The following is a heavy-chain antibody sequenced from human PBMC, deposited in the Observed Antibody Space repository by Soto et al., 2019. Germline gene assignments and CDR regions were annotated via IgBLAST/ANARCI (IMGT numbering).Heavy chain of an antibody. CDR3: TKWEVGNSRPLVY. CDR1: GFTFSGSA. V-gene: IGHV3-73*01. J-gene: IGHJ4*02. D-gene: IGHD1-26*01. Sequence: EVPLVESGGGLVQPGGSLKLSFAASGFTFSGSAMHWVRQTSGKGLEWVGRIRGKADNYATAYAASVKGRFTIAREDSKNTAYLQMNSLRTEDTAVYYCTKWEVGNSRPLVYWGQGTLVTVSS. CDR2: IRGKADNYAT.